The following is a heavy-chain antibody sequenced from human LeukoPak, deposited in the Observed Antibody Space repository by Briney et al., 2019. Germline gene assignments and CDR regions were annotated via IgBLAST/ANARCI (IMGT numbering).Heavy chain of an antibody. V-gene: IGHV4-34*01. CDR2: INHSGST. CDR1: GGSFSGYY. CDR3: ARVPRGDSSGYYYGWFDP. D-gene: IGHD3-22*01. Sequence: SETLSLTRAVYGGSFSGYYWSWIRQPPGKGLEWIGEINHSGSTNYNPSLKSRVTISVDTSKNQFSLKLSSVTAADTAVYNCARVPRGDSSGYYYGWFDPWGQGTLVTVSS. J-gene: IGHJ5*02.